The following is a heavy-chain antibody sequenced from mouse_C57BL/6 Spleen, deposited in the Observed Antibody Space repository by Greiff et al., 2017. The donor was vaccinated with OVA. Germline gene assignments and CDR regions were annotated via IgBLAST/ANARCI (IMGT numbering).Heavy chain of an antibody. CDR2: ISSGSSTI. J-gene: IGHJ4*01. Sequence: EVQLVESGGGLVKPGGSLKLSCAASGFTFSDYGMHWVRQAPEKGLEWVAYISSGSSTIYYADTVKGRFTISRDNAKNTLFLQMTSLRSEDTAMYYGARRDYYGSSEAMDYWGQGTSVTVSS. CDR1: GFTFSDYG. V-gene: IGHV5-17*01. CDR3: ARRDYYGSSEAMDY. D-gene: IGHD1-1*01.